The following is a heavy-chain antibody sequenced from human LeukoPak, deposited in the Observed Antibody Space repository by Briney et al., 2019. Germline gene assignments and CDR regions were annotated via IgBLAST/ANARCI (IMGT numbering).Heavy chain of an antibody. CDR1: GFSLRTREMC. CDR3: ARGRVLRYFDS. CDR2: IDWDDDK. Sequence: SGPALVHPTQTLTLTCTFSGFSLRTREMCVSWIRQPPGKALEWLARIDWDDDKYYSTSLKTRLTISKDTSKNQVVLTMTNMDPVDTATYYCARGRVLRYFDSWGQGTLVTVSS. J-gene: IGHJ4*02. V-gene: IGHV2-70*11. D-gene: IGHD1-26*01.